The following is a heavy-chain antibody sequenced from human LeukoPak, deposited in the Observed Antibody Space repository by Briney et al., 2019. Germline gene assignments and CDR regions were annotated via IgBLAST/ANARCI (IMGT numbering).Heavy chain of an antibody. CDR2: ISSSSSTI. V-gene: IGHV3-48*01. J-gene: IGHJ3*02. D-gene: IGHD3-10*01. CDR1: GFTFSSYS. CDR3: AREQLLWFGELPNDAFDI. Sequence: PGGSLRLSCAASGFTFSSYSMNWVRQAPGKGLEWVSYISSSSSTIYYADSVKGRFTISRDNAKNSLYLQMNSLRAEDTAVYYCAREQLLWFGELPNDAFDIWGQGTMVTVSS.